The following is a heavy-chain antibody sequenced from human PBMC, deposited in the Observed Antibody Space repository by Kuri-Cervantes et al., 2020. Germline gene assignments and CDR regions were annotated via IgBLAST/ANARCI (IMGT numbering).Heavy chain of an antibody. V-gene: IGHV3-30*02. CDR2: IWYDGSNK. D-gene: IGHD3-10*01. Sequence: GGSLRLSCAASGFTFSSYGMHWVRQAPGKGLEWVAVIWYDGSNKYYADSVKGRFTISRDNSKNTLYLQMNSLRAEDTAVYYCAKEAQLWFGKSLLGSNDYWGQGTLVTVSS. CDR3: AKEAQLWFGKSLLGSNDY. J-gene: IGHJ4*02. CDR1: GFTFSSYG.